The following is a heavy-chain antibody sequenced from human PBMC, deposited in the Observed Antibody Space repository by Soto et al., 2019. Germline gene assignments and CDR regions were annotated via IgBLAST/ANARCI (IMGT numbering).Heavy chain of an antibody. CDR2: IGGRGNSE. CDR1: GFIFTNYA. V-gene: IGHV3-23*01. D-gene: IGHD6-19*01. CDR3: VREGSGSFDF. J-gene: IGHJ3*01. Sequence: GGSLRLSCAASGFIFTNYAMNWVRQAPGKGLEWVSVIGGRGNSEYYADSVQGRFTISRDNSKNTLSLQMSSLTADDTAIYYCVREGSGSFDFVGRGTMVTV.